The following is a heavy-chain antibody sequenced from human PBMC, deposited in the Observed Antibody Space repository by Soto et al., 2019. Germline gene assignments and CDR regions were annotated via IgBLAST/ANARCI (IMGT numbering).Heavy chain of an antibody. D-gene: IGHD1-7*01. CDR2: ISSSGSTI. Sequence: PGGSLRLSCAASGFTFSSYEMNWVRQAPGKGLEWVSYISSSGSTIYYADSVKGRFTISRDNAKNSLYLQMNSLRAEDTAVYYCARVGGTGTGWFDPWGQETLVTVSS. V-gene: IGHV3-48*03. CDR3: ARVGGTGTGWFDP. CDR1: GFTFSSYE. J-gene: IGHJ5*02.